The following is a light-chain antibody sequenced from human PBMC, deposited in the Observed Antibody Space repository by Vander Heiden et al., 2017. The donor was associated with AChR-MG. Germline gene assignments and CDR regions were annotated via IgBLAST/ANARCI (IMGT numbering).Light chain of an antibody. V-gene: IGKV1-39*01. Sequence: DIQMTQSPSSLSDSVGDRVTITCRASQSISSYLSWYQQKPGKAPKLLIFAASSLQGGVPSRFSGSGSGTDFTLTISSLQPEDFATYYCQQNFLTPRTFGQRTKVEI. CDR2: AAS. CDR3: QQNFLTPRT. J-gene: IGKJ1*01. CDR1: QSISSY.